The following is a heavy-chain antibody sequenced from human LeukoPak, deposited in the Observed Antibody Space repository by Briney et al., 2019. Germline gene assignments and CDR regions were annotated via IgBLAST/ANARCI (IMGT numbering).Heavy chain of an antibody. Sequence: PGGSLRLSCAASGFTFSSYGMHWVRQAPGKGLEWVAFIRYDGSNKYYADSVKGRFTISRDNSKNTLYLQMNSLRAEDTAVYYCAKDSHISLSGNPPDYWGQGTLVTVSS. J-gene: IGHJ4*02. V-gene: IGHV3-30*02. CDR3: AKDSHISLSGNPPDY. D-gene: IGHD4-23*01. CDR2: IRYDGSNK. CDR1: GFTFSSYG.